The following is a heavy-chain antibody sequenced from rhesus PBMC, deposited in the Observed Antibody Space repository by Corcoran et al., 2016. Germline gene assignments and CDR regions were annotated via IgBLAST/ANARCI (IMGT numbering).Heavy chain of an antibody. Sequence: QSQLQASGPGLVNPSETLSVTCPVSGGSISGSYWSWVRQAPGKGLEWIGYIYGSGSSSNYNPSLKSRVTLSVDTSKNQVSLKLTSVTAADTAIYFCAGARTCDYWGPGVLVTVSS. CDR3: AGARTCDY. CDR2: IYGSGSSS. CDR1: GGSISGSY. D-gene: IGHD1-38*01. V-gene: IGHV4-169*01. J-gene: IGHJ4*01.